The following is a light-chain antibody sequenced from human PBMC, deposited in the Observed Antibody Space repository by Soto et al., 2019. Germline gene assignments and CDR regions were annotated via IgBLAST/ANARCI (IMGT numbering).Light chain of an antibody. J-gene: IGKJ2*01. V-gene: IGKV3-15*01. CDR1: QSISSE. CDR2: GAS. CDR3: QQGHNWPLT. Sequence: EIVMTQSPATLSVSPGESATLSCSASQSISSELAWYQQKPGQPPRLLIYGASTRATGVPARFTGSGSGSDFTLTISGLQSEDFALYYCQQGHNWPLTFGQGTRLEI.